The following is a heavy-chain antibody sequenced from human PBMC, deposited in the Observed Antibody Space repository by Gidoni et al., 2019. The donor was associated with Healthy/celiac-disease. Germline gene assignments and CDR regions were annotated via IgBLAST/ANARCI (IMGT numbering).Heavy chain of an antibody. D-gene: IGHD6-13*01. CDR1: GGSISSYY. J-gene: IGHJ4*02. Sequence: QVQLQESGPGLVTLSATLSLTCTVSGGSISSYYWSWIRQPPGKGLEWIGYIYYSGSTNYNPSLKSRVTISVDTSKNQFSLKLSSVTAADTAVYYCARAPYSSSWFDYWGQGTLVTVSS. CDR2: IYYSGST. V-gene: IGHV4-59*01. CDR3: ARAPYSSSWFDY.